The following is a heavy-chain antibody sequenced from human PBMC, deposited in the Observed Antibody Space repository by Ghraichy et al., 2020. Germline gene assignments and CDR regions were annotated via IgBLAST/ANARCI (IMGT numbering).Heavy chain of an antibody. CDR2: IYYSGST. D-gene: IGHD3-16*02. CDR3: YVWGSYRFDY. V-gene: IGHV4-39*01. Sequence: SETLSLTCTVSGGSISSSSYYWGWIRQPPGKGLEWIGSIYYSGSTYYNPSLKSRVTISVDTSKNQFSLKLSSVTAADTAVYYCYVWGSYRFDYWGQGTLVTVSS. J-gene: IGHJ4*02. CDR1: GGSISSSSYY.